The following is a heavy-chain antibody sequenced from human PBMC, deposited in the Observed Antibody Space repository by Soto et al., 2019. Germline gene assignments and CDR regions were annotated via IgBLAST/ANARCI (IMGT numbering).Heavy chain of an antibody. V-gene: IGHV3-33*01. J-gene: IGHJ4*02. D-gene: IGHD3-3*02. CDR1: GFTVSTHG. CDR2: MWHDATRE. Sequence: QVQLVESGGGVVQPGTSLRLSCAASGFTVSTHGMHWVRQAPGKGLEWVALMWHDATRENYVDSVKGRFTISRDTSKNTVYLQMNSLRAEDTAVYYCARDLALNGLDYRGQGTLVTVSP. CDR3: ARDLALNGLDY.